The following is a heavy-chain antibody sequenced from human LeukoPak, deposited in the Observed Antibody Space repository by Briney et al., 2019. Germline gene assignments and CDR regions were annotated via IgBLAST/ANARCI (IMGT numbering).Heavy chain of an antibody. D-gene: IGHD7-27*01. J-gene: IGHJ4*02. CDR3: ATRRTGDRWVFTYYSDY. V-gene: IGHV1-24*01. Sequence: ASVKVSCKVSGYTLTELSMHRVRQAPGKGLEWMGGFDPEDGETIYAQKFQGRVTMTEDTSTDTAYMELSSLRSEDTAVYYCATRRTGDRWVFTYYSDYWGQGTLVTVSS. CDR2: FDPEDGET. CDR1: GYTLTELS.